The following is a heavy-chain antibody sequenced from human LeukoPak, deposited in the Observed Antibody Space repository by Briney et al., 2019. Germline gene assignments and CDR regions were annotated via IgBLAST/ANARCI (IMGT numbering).Heavy chain of an antibody. CDR1: VYSFIYYG. CDR2: ISGHNGQT. Sequence: GASVTVSFKASVYSFIYYGFSWLRPAPGQGLAWMGCISGHNGQTSYVQKLQGRVTITTETSTSTLYMELRSLRSDGTAVYYCARWGHDFWSDSYPFDYWGQGTLVIVSS. CDR3: ARWGHDFWSDSYPFDY. D-gene: IGHD3-3*01. J-gene: IGHJ4*02. V-gene: IGHV1-18*01.